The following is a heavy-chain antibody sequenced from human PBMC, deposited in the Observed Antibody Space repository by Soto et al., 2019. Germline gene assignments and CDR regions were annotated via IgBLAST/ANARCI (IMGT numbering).Heavy chain of an antibody. V-gene: IGHV1-8*01. J-gene: IGHJ4*02. CDR1: GYTFTSND. CDR2: MNPNSGNT. D-gene: IGHD6-19*01. Sequence: ASVKVSCKAAGYTFTSNDINWVRQATGQGLEWMGWMNPNSGNTGYAQKFQGRITMTTDTSISTAYMELRSLTSEDTAVYYCARFEWLDWDPDYWGQGTLVTVSS. CDR3: ARFEWLDWDPDY.